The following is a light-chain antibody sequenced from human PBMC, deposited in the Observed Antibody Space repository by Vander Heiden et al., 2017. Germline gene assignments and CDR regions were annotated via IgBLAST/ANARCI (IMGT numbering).Light chain of an antibody. V-gene: IGKV1-39*01. Sequence: DIQMTQSPSSLSASVGDRVTITCRASQSIAYYLNWYQQKPGRAPKLLIYTASNLQIGAPSRFSGSGSGTDFALTISSLQPEDFATYYCQQAHSTPLTYGQGTRVEI. CDR3: QQAHSTPLT. CDR1: QSIAYY. J-gene: IGKJ1*01. CDR2: TAS.